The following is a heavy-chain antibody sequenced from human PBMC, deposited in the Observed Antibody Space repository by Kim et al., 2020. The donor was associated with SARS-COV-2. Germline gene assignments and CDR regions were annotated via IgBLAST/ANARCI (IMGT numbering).Heavy chain of an antibody. V-gene: IGHV4-34*01. Sequence: SETLSLTCAVYGGSFSGYYWSWIRQPPGKGLEWIGEINHSGSTNYNPSLKSRVTISVDTSKNQFSLKLSSVTAADTAVYYCARGRGWFTMVRGYNWFDPWGQGTLVTVSS. CDR2: INHSGST. CDR1: GGSFSGYY. CDR3: ARGRGWFTMVRGYNWFDP. D-gene: IGHD3-10*01. J-gene: IGHJ5*02.